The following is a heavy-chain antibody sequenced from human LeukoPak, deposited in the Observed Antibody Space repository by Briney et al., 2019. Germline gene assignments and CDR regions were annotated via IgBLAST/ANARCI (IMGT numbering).Heavy chain of an antibody. J-gene: IGHJ4*02. CDR3: ARHLSDITSSPNY. CDR2: FYPRASRT. CDR1: GYSFSSYW. V-gene: IGHV5-51*01. D-gene: IGHD2-2*01. Sequence: GGPPQTSLQGSGYSFSSYWNAWGRPMPGKGPEWIGFFYPRASRTTYSPSFQAQVTISADKSISTAYLQCTSLKASDPAMYYCARHLSDITSSPNYWGPGTLVTVSS.